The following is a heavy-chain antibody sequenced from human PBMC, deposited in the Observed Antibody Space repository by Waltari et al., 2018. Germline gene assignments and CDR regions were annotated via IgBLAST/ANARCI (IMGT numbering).Heavy chain of an antibody. J-gene: IGHJ6*02. CDR1: GGSFSGYY. Sequence: QVQLQQWGAGLLKPSETLSLTCAVYGGSFSGYYWSWIRQPPGKGLEWIGEINHSGSTYYNPSLKSRVTISVDTSKNQFSLKLSSVTAADTAVYYCARRSGYYYYGMDVWGQGTTVTVSS. CDR3: ARRSGYYYYGMDV. V-gene: IGHV4-34*01. D-gene: IGHD3-10*01. CDR2: INHSGST.